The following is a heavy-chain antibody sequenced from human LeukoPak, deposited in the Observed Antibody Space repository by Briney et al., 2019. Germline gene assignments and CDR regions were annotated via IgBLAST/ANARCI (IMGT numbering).Heavy chain of an antibody. V-gene: IGHV4-34*01. CDR1: GGSFSGYY. Sequence: SETLSLTCAVYGGSFSGYYWSWIRQPPGKGLEWIGEINHSGSTNYNPSLKSRVTISVDTSKNQFSLKLSSVTAADTAAYYCARGVFRGYYGSGSYYNRNWFDPWGQGTLVTVSS. J-gene: IGHJ5*02. D-gene: IGHD3-10*01. CDR3: ARGVFRGYYGSGSYYNRNWFDP. CDR2: INHSGST.